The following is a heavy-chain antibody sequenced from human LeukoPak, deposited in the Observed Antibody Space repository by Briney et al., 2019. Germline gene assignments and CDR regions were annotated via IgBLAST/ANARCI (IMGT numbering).Heavy chain of an antibody. V-gene: IGHV3-66*01. CDR1: GFTFSDHY. Sequence: PGGSLRLSCAASGFTFSDHYMSWVRQAPGKGLEWVSVIYSGGSTYYADSVKGRFTISRDNSKNTLYLQMNSLRAEDTAVYYCAKGQWLVRTYFDYWGQGTLVTVSS. CDR3: AKGQWLVRTYFDY. CDR2: IYSGGST. D-gene: IGHD6-19*01. J-gene: IGHJ4*02.